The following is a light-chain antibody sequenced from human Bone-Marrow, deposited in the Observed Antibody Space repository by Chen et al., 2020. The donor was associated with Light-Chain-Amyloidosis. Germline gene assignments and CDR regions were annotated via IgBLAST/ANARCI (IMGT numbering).Light chain of an antibody. J-gene: IGKJ2*01. Sequence: IQMTQSPSTLSASIGDRVTITCRASQSISDWLAWYQQKPGKAPRLLIYKASSLESGVPSRFRGSGSGTEFTLTIRSLQPDDFATYYCQHYDSFPYTFGQGTKLEIK. CDR1: QSISDW. V-gene: IGKV1-5*03. CDR3: QHYDSFPYT. CDR2: KAS.